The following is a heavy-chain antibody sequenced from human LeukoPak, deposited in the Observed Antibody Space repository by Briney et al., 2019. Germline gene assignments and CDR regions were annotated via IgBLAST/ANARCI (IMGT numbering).Heavy chain of an antibody. Sequence: GGSLRLSCQTSGFTFGNYAMSWVRQAPGKGLEWVSAISGSGGSTYYADSVKGRFTISRDNSKNTLYLQMNSLRAEDTAVYYCAPGYYGRGLDYWGQGTLVTVSS. CDR3: APGYYGRGLDY. D-gene: IGHD3-3*01. CDR2: ISGSGGST. J-gene: IGHJ4*02. CDR1: GFTFGNYA. V-gene: IGHV3-23*01.